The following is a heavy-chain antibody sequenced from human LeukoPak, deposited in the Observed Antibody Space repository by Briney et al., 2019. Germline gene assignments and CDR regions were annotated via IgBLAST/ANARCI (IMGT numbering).Heavy chain of an antibody. Sequence: PGRSLRLSCAASGFTFSSYGMHWVRQAPGKGLEWVAVIWYDGSNKYYADSVKGRFTISRDNSKNTLYLQMNSLRAEDTAVYYCARELYYDFWSGYGFDYWGQGTLDTVSS. CDR3: ARELYYDFWSGYGFDY. CDR2: IWYDGSNK. J-gene: IGHJ4*02. CDR1: GFTFSSYG. D-gene: IGHD3-3*01. V-gene: IGHV3-33*01.